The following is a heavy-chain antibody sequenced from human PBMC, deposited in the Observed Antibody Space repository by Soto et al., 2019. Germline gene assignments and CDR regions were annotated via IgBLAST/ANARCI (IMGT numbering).Heavy chain of an antibody. Sequence: GGSLRLSYAASGLNFSSYGMHWVRQAPGKGLVWVSRINSDGSSTTNADSVKGRFAISRDNAKNTVYLQMNSLRAEDTAVYYCARGEVGYCSSSSCSGPLSDYWGQGTLVTVSS. CDR3: ARGEVGYCSSSSCSGPLSDY. CDR1: GLNFSSYG. V-gene: IGHV3-74*01. CDR2: INSDGSST. J-gene: IGHJ4*02. D-gene: IGHD2-2*01.